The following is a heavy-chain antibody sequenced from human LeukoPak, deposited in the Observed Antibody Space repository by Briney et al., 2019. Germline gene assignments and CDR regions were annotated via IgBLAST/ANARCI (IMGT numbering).Heavy chain of an antibody. CDR2: ISGSGGST. V-gene: IGHV3-23*01. Sequence: GGALRLSCATSGFIFSTYALSWVRQAPGKGLEWASSISGSGGSTYHADSVKGRFTISRDSSKNTLYLQMNSLRAEDTAIYYCARVIRAAPGKGYFDYWGQGTLVSVSS. J-gene: IGHJ4*02. D-gene: IGHD6-13*01. CDR1: GFIFSTYA. CDR3: ARVIRAAPGKGYFDY.